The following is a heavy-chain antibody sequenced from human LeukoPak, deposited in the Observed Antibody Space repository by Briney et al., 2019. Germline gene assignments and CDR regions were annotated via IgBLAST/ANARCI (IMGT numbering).Heavy chain of an antibody. CDR2: VSGSGDAT. CDR1: GFTFGSYA. J-gene: IGHJ4*02. Sequence: GGSLRLSCAASGFTFGSYALSWVRQAPGKGLEWASTVSGSGDATYYADSVKGRFTVSRDDSKNTLHLQMDSLRAEDTALYYRAKGNTGSAYSAVDHWGQGTLVTVSS. CDR3: AKGNTGSAYSAVDH. V-gene: IGHV3-23*01. D-gene: IGHD2-15*01.